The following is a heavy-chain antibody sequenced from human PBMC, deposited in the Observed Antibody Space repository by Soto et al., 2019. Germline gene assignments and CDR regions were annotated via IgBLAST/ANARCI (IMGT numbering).Heavy chain of an antibody. CDR3: AREGIAVAGYYFDY. CDR2: IGTAGDT. CDR1: GFTFSNYD. D-gene: IGHD6-19*01. Sequence: GGSLRLSCAASGFTFSNYDMHWVRQVTGKGLEWVSTIGTAGDTYYPGSVKGRFTISRENAKNSLYLQMNSLRAEDTAVYYCAREGIAVAGYYFDYWGQGTLVTVSS. V-gene: IGHV3-13*01. J-gene: IGHJ4*02.